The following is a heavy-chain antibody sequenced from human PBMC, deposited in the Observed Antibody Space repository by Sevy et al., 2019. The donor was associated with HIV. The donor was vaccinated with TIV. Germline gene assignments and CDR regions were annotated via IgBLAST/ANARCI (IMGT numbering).Heavy chain of an antibody. D-gene: IGHD5-18*01. Sequence: GESLKISCAASGFPFSSYAMSWVRQAPGKGLEWVSAIGGSGVSTYYADSVKGRFTISRDNSKNTLYLQMNSLRAEGTAVYYCAKGRAAMVGDAFDIWGQGTMVTVSS. V-gene: IGHV3-23*01. CDR3: AKGRAAMVGDAFDI. CDR1: GFPFSSYA. CDR2: IGGSGVST. J-gene: IGHJ3*02.